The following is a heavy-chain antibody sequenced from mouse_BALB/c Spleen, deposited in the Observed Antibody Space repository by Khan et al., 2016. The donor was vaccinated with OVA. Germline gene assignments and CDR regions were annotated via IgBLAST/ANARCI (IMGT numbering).Heavy chain of an antibody. Sequence: QVQLQQSGAERAKPGASVKMSCKASGYTFTTYWMHWVKQRPGQGLEWIGYINPTSGYTDYNENFKDRATLSADKSYSTAYMQLSSLTSEDSAVYYCTRDRIDYWGQGTTLTVSS. J-gene: IGHJ2*01. V-gene: IGHV1-7*01. CDR3: TRDRIDY. CDR1: GYTFTTYW. CDR2: INPTSGYT.